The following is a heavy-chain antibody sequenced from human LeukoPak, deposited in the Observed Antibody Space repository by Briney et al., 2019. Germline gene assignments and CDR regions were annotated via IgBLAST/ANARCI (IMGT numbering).Heavy chain of an antibody. V-gene: IGHV4-34*01. CDR3: AGSGSYDARGRY. Sequence: SETLSLTCAVYGGSFSGYYWSWIRQPPGKGLEWIGEINHSGSTNYNPSLKSRVTISVDTSKNQFSLRLSSVTAADTAVYYCAGSGSYDARGRYWGQGTLVTVSS. J-gene: IGHJ4*02. CDR1: GGSFSGYY. CDR2: INHSGST. D-gene: IGHD3-10*01.